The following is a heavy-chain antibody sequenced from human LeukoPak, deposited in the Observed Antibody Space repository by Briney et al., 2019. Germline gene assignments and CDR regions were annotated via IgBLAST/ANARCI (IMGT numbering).Heavy chain of an antibody. J-gene: IGHJ6*03. CDR3: ARGSLGYCSSTSCYRDYYYYYMDV. Sequence: SETLSLTCTVSGVSISSYYWSWIRQPAGKGLEWIGRIHTSGSTNYKSSLKSRVTISVDTSKNQFSLKLSSVTAADTAVYYCARGSLGYCSSTSCYRDYYYYYMDVWGKGTTVTISS. V-gene: IGHV4-4*07. D-gene: IGHD2-2*01. CDR1: GVSISSYY. CDR2: IHTSGST.